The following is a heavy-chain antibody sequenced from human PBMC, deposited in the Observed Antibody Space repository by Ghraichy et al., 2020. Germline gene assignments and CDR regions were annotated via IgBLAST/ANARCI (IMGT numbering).Heavy chain of an antibody. V-gene: IGHV4-30-2*01. J-gene: IGHJ6*03. CDR3: ARVRDPHNGYYYMDV. D-gene: IGHD2-8*01. CDR2: IYHSGST. Sequence: SETLSLTCAVSGGSISSGGYSWSWIRQPPGKGLEWIGYIYHSGSTYYNPSLKSRVTISVDRSKNQFSLKLSSVTAADTAVYYWARVRDPHNGYYYMDVWGKGTTVTVSS. CDR1: GGSISSGGYS.